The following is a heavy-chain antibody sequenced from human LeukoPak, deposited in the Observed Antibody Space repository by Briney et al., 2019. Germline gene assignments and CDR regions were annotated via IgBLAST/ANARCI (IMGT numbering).Heavy chain of an antibody. CDR2: MNPNSGNT. V-gene: IGHV1-8*02. CDR1: GGTFSSYA. D-gene: IGHD2-15*01. Sequence: ASVKVSCKASGGTFSSYAINWVRQATGQGLEWMGWMNPNSGNTGYAQKFQGRVTMTRDTSISTAYLELSSLRSDDTAVYYCARSRGPQQGSPLFDYWGQGTLVTVSS. CDR3: ARSRGPQQGSPLFDY. J-gene: IGHJ4*02.